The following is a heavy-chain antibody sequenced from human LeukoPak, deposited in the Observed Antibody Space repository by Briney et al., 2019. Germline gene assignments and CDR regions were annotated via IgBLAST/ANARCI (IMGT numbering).Heavy chain of an antibody. V-gene: IGHV3-53*01. CDR3: ARGGGYDWRSFVN. J-gene: IGHJ4*02. CDR1: GFTFSRYS. Sequence: GGSLRLSCVASGFTFSRYSMNWVRQAPGKGLEWVSFIYSGGNTHYSDSVKGRFTISRDNSKNTLYLQMNSLKSEDTATYYCARGGGYDWRSFVNWGQGTLVTVSS. D-gene: IGHD5-12*01. CDR2: IYSGGNT.